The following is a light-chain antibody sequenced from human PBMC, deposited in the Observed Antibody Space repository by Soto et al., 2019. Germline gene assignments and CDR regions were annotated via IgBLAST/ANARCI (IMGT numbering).Light chain of an antibody. CDR3: QEYNSYSGT. V-gene: IGKV1-5*01. Sequence: DIQMTQSPSIMSASVGDRVTITCRASHNINRWFAWNQHKPGKAPKLLIYDASRLESGVPSRFGGSGSGTEFTLSISSLQPDDFAIYYCQEYNSYSGTFGPGTKVDIK. CDR1: HNINRW. J-gene: IGKJ1*01. CDR2: DAS.